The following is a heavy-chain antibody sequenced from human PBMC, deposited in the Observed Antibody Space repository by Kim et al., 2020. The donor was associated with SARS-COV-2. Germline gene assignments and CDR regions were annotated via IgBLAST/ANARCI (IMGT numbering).Heavy chain of an antibody. D-gene: IGHD1-26*01. Sequence: GGSLRLSCEASGFTFSSSAMHWVRQAPGKGLEWVSVISYDGTDKYYADSVQGRFTISRDNSKNTVYVQMNSLRPEDTAVNYCARSLGASYYYAMDVWGQGTTVTVSS. CDR2: ISYDGTDK. J-gene: IGHJ6*02. CDR3: ARSLGASYYYAMDV. CDR1: GFTFSSSA. V-gene: IGHV3-30*04.